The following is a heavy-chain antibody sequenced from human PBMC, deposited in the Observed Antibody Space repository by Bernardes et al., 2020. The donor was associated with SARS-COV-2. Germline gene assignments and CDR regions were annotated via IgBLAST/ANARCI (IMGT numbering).Heavy chain of an antibody. CDR1: GFTVSSNY. J-gene: IGHJ5*02. V-gene: IGHV3-53*01. D-gene: IGHD6-19*01. Sequence: GGSLRLSCAASGFTVSSNYMSWVRQAPGKGLEWVSVIYSGGSTYYADSVKGRLTISRDNSKNTVYLQMNSLGAADTAVYYCARVYSSGWFNWFDPWGQGTLVTGSS. CDR2: IYSGGST. CDR3: ARVYSSGWFNWFDP.